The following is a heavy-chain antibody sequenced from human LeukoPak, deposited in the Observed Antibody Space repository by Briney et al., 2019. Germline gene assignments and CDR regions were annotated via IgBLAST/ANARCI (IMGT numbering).Heavy chain of an antibody. CDR2: IYYSGST. D-gene: IGHD6-19*01. J-gene: IGHJ4*02. V-gene: IGHV4-59*08. Sequence: SETLSLTCNVSAGSISNYYWTWIRQPPGEGLEWIGYIYYSGSTNYNPSLKSRVTISIDTSKNQFSLKLSSVTAADTAVYYCARHMYSSGWYSALDYWGQGTLVTVSS. CDR1: AGSISNYY. CDR3: ARHMYSSGWYSALDY.